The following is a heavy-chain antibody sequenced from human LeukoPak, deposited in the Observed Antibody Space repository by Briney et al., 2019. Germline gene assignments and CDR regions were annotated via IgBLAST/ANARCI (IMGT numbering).Heavy chain of an antibody. Sequence: SETLSLTCIVSGGSISTYYWNWIRQPPGKGLEWIGYIYHSGSTNYNPSLQSRVTISVDTSKNQFSLNLNSVTAADTAAYYCARGGAARLHFQNWGQGTLVTVSS. CDR2: IYHSGST. J-gene: IGHJ1*01. D-gene: IGHD6-6*01. CDR1: GGSISTYY. V-gene: IGHV4-59*01. CDR3: ARGGAARLHFQN.